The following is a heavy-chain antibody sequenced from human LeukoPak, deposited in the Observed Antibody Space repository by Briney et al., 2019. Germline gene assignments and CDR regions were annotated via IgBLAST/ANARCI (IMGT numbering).Heavy chain of an antibody. D-gene: IGHD3-10*01. Sequence: GGSLRLSCVASGFTFSSHWMTWVRQAPGKGLEWVANIKYDGSDKYYVDSVKGRFTISRDNAKNSLYLQMNSLRAEDAAVYYCVRWGSGNYYRYFDYWGQGTQVTVSS. CDR2: IKYDGSDK. J-gene: IGHJ4*02. CDR1: GFTFSSHW. V-gene: IGHV3-7*01. CDR3: VRWGSGNYYRYFDY.